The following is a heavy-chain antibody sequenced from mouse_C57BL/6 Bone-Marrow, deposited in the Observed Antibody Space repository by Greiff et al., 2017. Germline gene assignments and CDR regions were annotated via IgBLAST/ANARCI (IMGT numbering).Heavy chain of an antibody. CDR3: ARVVVFIPTVVSNDD. D-gene: IGHD1-1*01. V-gene: IGHV1-81*01. CDR2: IYPRSGNT. CDR1: GYTFTSYG. J-gene: IGHJ2*01. Sequence: VQGVESGAELARPGASVKLSCKASGYTFTSYGISWVKQRTGQGLEWIGEIYPRSGNTDYNEKFKGKATLTADKSSSTAYMELRSLTSEDSAVYVCARVVVFIPTVVSNDDWGQGTTLTVSS.